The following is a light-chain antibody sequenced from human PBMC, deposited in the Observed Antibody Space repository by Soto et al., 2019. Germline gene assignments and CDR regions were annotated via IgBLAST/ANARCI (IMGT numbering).Light chain of an antibody. Sequence: EIQMTQSPSTLSASGGDRVAIACPASQSISIWLAWYQQKPGKAPKLLIYDASSLESGVPSRFSGSGSGTEFTLTIGRLQPDDFATYYCQQYNSYPWKCGQGTKGDI. J-gene: IGKJ1*01. V-gene: IGKV1-5*01. CDR3: QQYNSYPWK. CDR1: QSISIW. CDR2: DAS.